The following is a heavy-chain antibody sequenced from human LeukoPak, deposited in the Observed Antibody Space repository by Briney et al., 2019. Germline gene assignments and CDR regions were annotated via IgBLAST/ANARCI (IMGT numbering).Heavy chain of an antibody. D-gene: IGHD6-19*01. CDR3: AKGGGGSSGWYFPRREYFQH. J-gene: IGHJ1*01. CDR2: ISGSGGGT. Sequence: GGSLRLSCAASGFTFSSSAMSWVRQAPGKGLEWVSAISGSGGGTYYADSVKGRFTISRDNSKNTLYLQMNSLRAEDTAVYYCAKGGGGSSGWYFPRREYFQHWGQGTLVTVSS. V-gene: IGHV3-23*01. CDR1: GFTFSSSA.